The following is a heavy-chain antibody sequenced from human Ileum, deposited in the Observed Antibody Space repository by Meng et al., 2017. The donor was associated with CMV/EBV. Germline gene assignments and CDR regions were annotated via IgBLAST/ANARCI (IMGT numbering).Heavy chain of an antibody. CDR3: AREGAVSGLDLDY. Sequence: QVQLVQSGAEMKKPGASVKVSCKASGYTFISNVMHWVRQAPGQRLEWMGWINAGNGHTSYSQNFQGGVTFTRDTSASTVYMELNSLTSEDTAVYYCAREGAVSGLDLDYWGQGSLVTVSS. CDR1: GYTFISNV. D-gene: IGHD6-19*01. CDR2: INAGNGHT. V-gene: IGHV1-3*01. J-gene: IGHJ4*02.